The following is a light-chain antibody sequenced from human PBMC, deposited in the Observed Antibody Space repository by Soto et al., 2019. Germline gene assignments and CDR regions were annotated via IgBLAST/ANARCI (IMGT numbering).Light chain of an antibody. CDR1: SSDVSGYNY. J-gene: IGLJ2*01. CDR2: EVS. Sequence: QSALTQPASVSGSPGQSITISCTGSSSDVSGYNYVSWYQQHPGKAPKLMIYEVSNRPLGVSNRFSGSKSGNTASLTISGLQAEDEGDYHCSSYTSSSTFGVFGGGTKLTVL. CDR3: SSYTSSSTFGV. V-gene: IGLV2-14*01.